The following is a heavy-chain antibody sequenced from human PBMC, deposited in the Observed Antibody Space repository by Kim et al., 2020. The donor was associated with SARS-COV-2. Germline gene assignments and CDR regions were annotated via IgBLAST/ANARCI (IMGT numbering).Heavy chain of an antibody. Sequence: GGSLRLSCAASGFTFSSYSMNWVRQAPGKGLEWVSSISSSSSYIYYADSVKGRFTISRDNAKNSLYLQMNSLRAEDTAVYYCARERGALWEPGYYYGMDVWGQGTTVTVSS. D-gene: IGHD3-10*01. CDR3: ARERGALWEPGYYYGMDV. J-gene: IGHJ6*02. CDR2: ISSSSSYI. V-gene: IGHV3-21*01. CDR1: GFTFSSYS.